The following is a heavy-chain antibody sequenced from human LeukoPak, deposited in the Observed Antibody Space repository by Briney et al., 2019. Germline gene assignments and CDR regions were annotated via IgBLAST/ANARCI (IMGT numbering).Heavy chain of an antibody. D-gene: IGHD3-10*01. V-gene: IGHV4-61*02. CDR3: ARGGYYGSGNDFRFDP. CDR1: GDSISSGDYY. Sequence: SQTLSLTCTVSGDSISSGDYYWSWIRQPAGKGLEWIGRISSSGSTNYNPSLKSRVTISVDTSKNQFSLKLTSVTAADTAVYFCARGGYYGSGNDFRFDPWGQGTLVTVSS. CDR2: ISSSGST. J-gene: IGHJ5*02.